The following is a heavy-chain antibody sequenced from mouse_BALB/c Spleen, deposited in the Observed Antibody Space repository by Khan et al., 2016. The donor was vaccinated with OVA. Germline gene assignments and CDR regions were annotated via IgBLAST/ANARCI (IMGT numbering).Heavy chain of an antibody. Sequence: VQLQQSGPELVKPGASVKMSCKAAGYTFTSYVMHWVKQKPGLGLEWIGYIYPFNDDTKYNEKFIGKATLTSDKSSSTAYMELSSLTSEDSAVYYCAPVGTDCVSFAYWGQGTLVTVSA. D-gene: IGHD1-1*02. CDR2: IYPFNDDT. CDR3: APVGTDCVSFAY. CDR1: GYTFTSYV. V-gene: IGHV1S136*01. J-gene: IGHJ3*01.